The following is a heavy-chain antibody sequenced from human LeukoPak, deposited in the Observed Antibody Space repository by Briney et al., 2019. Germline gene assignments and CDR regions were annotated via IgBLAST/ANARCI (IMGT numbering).Heavy chain of an antibody. D-gene: IGHD6-13*01. V-gene: IGHV3-30*02. CDR3: AKDGIAAAGTGYFDY. Sequence: GGSLRLSCAASGFTFSSYGMHWVRQAPGKGLEWVAFIRYDGSNKYYADSAKGRFTISRDNSKNTLYLQMNSLRAEDTAVYYCAKDGIAAAGTGYFDYWGQGTLVTVSS. CDR1: GFTFSSYG. CDR2: IRYDGSNK. J-gene: IGHJ4*02.